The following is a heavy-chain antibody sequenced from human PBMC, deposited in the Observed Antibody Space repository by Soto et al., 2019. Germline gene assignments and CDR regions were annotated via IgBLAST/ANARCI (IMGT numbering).Heavy chain of an antibody. Sequence: QVQLQESGPGLVKPSETLSLTCTVSGGSISGYYWSWIRQPPGRGLEWIGYINYSGSTNCNPSLKSLVTIPVHTSKNQFSLKLTSVAAADTAVYFCGRGSGWYYYWGQGTLVTVSS. CDR2: INYSGST. CDR1: GGSISGYY. V-gene: IGHV4-59*01. CDR3: GRGSGWYYY. D-gene: IGHD6-19*01. J-gene: IGHJ4*02.